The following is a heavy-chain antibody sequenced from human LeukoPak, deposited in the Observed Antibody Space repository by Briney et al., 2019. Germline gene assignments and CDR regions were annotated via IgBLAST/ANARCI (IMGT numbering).Heavy chain of an antibody. CDR1: RVSISGYY. CDR3: ARGPLGYCSGGSCYWFDP. Sequence: PSETLSLTCTVSRVSISGYYWSWIRQPAGKGLEWIGRIYSSGGTKYNPSLQSRVTMSVDTSKNQFSLKLDSVTAADTAVYYCARGPLGYCSGGSCYWFDPWGQGTLVTVSS. J-gene: IGHJ5*02. CDR2: IYSSGGT. V-gene: IGHV4-4*07. D-gene: IGHD2-15*01.